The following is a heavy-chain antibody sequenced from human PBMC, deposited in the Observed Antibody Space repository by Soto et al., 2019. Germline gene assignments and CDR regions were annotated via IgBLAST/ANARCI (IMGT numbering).Heavy chain of an antibody. CDR1: GFTFSSYE. J-gene: IGHJ4*02. Sequence: PGGSLRLSCAASGFTFSSYEMNWVRQAPGKGLEWVSYISSSGSTIYYADSVKGRFTISRDNAKNSLYLQMNSLRAEDTAVYYCARERLWFGVYYFDYWGQGTLVTVSS. CDR2: ISSSGSTI. CDR3: ARERLWFGVYYFDY. V-gene: IGHV3-48*03. D-gene: IGHD3-10*01.